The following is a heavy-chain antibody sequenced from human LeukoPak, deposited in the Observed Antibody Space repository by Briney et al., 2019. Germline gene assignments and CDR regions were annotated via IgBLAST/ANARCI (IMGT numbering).Heavy chain of an antibody. V-gene: IGHV3-9*01. CDR3: AKGTSSSVYYYYGMDV. CDR1: GFTFDDYA. J-gene: IGHJ6*02. Sequence: GGSLRLSCAASGFTFDDYAMYWVRQAPGKGLEWVSGISWNRGDIGYADSVKGRFTLSRDNPKNSLYLQMNSLRVEDTALYYCAKGTSSSVYYYYGMDVWGQGTTVTVSS. CDR2: ISWNRGDI. D-gene: IGHD6-6*01.